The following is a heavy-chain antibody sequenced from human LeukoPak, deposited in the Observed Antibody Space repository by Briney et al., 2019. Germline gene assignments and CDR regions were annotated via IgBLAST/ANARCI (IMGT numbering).Heavy chain of an antibody. Sequence: SVKVSCKASGYTFTGYYMHWVRQAPGQGLEWMGGIIPIFGTANYAQKFQGRVTITADESTSTAYMELSSLRSEDTAVYYCARGRQRPHYYDMNYWGQGTLVTVSS. V-gene: IGHV1-69*13. D-gene: IGHD3-22*01. CDR1: GYTFTGYY. CDR3: ARGRQRPHYYDMNY. J-gene: IGHJ4*02. CDR2: IIPIFGTA.